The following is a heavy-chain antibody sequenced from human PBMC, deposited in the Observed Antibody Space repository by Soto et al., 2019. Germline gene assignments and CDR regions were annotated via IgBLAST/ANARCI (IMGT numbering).Heavy chain of an antibody. CDR1: GFTFSSYG. J-gene: IGHJ6*02. D-gene: IGHD3-16*01. Sequence: QVQLVESGGGVVQPGRSLRLSCAASGFTFSSYGMHWVRQAPGKGLEWVAVIWYDGSNKYYADSVKGRFTISRDNSKNTLFLQMNSLRAEDTAVFYRARGATGGLYGGRGYGMDVWGQGTTVTVSS. CDR2: IWYDGSNK. V-gene: IGHV3-33*01. CDR3: ARGATGGLYGGRGYGMDV.